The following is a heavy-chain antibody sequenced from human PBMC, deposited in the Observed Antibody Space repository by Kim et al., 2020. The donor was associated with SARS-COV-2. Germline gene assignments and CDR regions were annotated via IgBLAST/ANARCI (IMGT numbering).Heavy chain of an antibody. CDR1: GFTFSSYS. V-gene: IGHV3-48*02. J-gene: IGHJ4*02. Sequence: GGSLRLSCAASGFTFSSYSMNWVRQAPGKGLEWVSYISSSSTIYYADSVKGRFTISRDNAKNSLYLQMNSLRDEDTAVYYCARVRGDYGDYWGQGTLVTVSS. CDR3: ARVRGDYGDY. CDR2: ISSSSTI.